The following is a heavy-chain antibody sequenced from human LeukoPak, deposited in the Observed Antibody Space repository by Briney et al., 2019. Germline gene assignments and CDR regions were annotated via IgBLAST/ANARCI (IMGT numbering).Heavy chain of an antibody. V-gene: IGHV4-30-4*01. D-gene: IGHD3-16*01. Sequence: SETLSLTCTVSGGSISSGDYYWSWIRQPPGKGLEWIGYIYYSGSTYYNPSLKSRVTISVDTSKNQFSLKLSSVTAADTAIYYCAKALTRWAFDMWGQGTMVTVSS. CDR1: GGSISSGDYY. J-gene: IGHJ3*02. CDR2: IYYSGST. CDR3: AKALTRWAFDM.